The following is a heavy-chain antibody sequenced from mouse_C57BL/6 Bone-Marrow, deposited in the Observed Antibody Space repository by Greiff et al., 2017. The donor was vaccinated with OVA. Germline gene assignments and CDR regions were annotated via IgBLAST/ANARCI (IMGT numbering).Heavy chain of an antibody. CDR2: FHPYNDDT. CDR3: ARRYYGSSYWYFDV. D-gene: IGHD1-1*01. Sequence: QVQLQQSGAELVKPGASVKMSCKASGYTFTTYPIEWMQQNHGKSLEWIGNFHPYNDDTKYNEKFKGKATLTVEKSSSTVYLELSRLTADDTAVDYCARRYYGSSYWYFDVWGTGTTVTVSS. V-gene: IGHV1-47*01. CDR1: GYTFTTYP. J-gene: IGHJ1*03.